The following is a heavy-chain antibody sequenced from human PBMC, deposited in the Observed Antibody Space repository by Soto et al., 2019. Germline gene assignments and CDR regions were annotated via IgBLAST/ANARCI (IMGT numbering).Heavy chain of an antibody. V-gene: IGHV5-10-1*03. D-gene: IGHD6-6*01. CDR2: IDPSDSYT. Sequence: EVQLVQSGAEVKKPGESLRISCKGSGYSFTSYWISWVRQMPGKGLEWMGRIDPSDSYTNYSPSFQGHVTISADKSISTAYLQWSSLKASDTAMYYCATTLSSSSRRGVRRYENDYWGQGTLVTVSS. CDR3: ATTLSSSSRRGVRRYENDY. J-gene: IGHJ4*02. CDR1: GYSFTSYW.